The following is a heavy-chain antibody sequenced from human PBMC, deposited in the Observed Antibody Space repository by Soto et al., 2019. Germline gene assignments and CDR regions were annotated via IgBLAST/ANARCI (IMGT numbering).Heavy chain of an antibody. D-gene: IGHD3-10*02. Sequence: QVQLQESGPGLVQPSQTLSLTCTVSGSYISSGGYYWSWISQHPGKGLEWIGYLYYSGSTYYNPSLKSRVTISVDTSKNQFSLKLGSVTGADTAWYYFGVFGDLGGFDIWGQGTMVTVSS. CDR1: GSYISSGGYY. V-gene: IGHV4-31*03. CDR3: GVFGDLGGFDI. CDR2: LYYSGST. J-gene: IGHJ3*02.